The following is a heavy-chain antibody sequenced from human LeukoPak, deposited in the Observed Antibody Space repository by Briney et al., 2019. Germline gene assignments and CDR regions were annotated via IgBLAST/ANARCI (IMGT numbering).Heavy chain of an antibody. V-gene: IGHV3-21*01. J-gene: IGHJ4*02. CDR2: ISSSNYI. CDR3: AREWSRFTPPDY. Sequence: GGSLILSCAASGFTFSSYSMNSVRQAPGKGLELVSSISSSNYIYYADSVKGRFTISRDNAKNSLYLQMNSLRAEDTAVYYCAREWSRFTPPDYWGQGTLVTVSS. D-gene: IGHD2-8*01. CDR1: GFTFSSYS.